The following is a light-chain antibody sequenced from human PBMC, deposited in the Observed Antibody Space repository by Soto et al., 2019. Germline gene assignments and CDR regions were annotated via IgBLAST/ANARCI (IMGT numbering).Light chain of an antibody. V-gene: IGLV1-40*01. Sequence: QSVLTQPPSVSGAPGQRITISCTGATSNIGAGYDVHWYQHVPGTAPKLLIYGNNNRPSGVPDRFSGSKSGTSASLAITGLHADDEAEYACCSYAGSSTYVFATGTNGTVL. CDR2: GNN. J-gene: IGLJ1*01. CDR1: TSNIGAGYD. CDR3: CSYAGSSTYV.